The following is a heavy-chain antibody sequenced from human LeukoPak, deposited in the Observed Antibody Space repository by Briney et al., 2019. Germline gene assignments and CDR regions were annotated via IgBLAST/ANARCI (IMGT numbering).Heavy chain of an antibody. J-gene: IGHJ4*02. V-gene: IGHV4-34*01. CDR1: GGSFSGYY. CDR3: ARGPVRLARPYDY. D-gene: IGHD3-9*01. CDR2: INHSGST. Sequence: SETLSLTCAVYGGSFSGYYWSWIRQPPGKGLEWIGEINHSGSTNYNPSLKSRVTISVDSSKNQFSLNLTSVTAADTALYYCARGPVRLARPYDYWGQGTLVTVSS.